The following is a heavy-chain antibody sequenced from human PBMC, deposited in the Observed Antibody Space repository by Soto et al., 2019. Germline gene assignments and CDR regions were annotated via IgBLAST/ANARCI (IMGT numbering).Heavy chain of an antibody. V-gene: IGHV1-18*01. J-gene: IGHJ4*02. Sequence: QVQLVQSGAEVKKPGASVKVSCKASGYTFTSYGISWVRQAPGQGLEWMGWISGYNGNTNYAQKVQGRVTMTADTCTSTAYMELRSLRYDDTAVYYCARDPDTFGGVIVMGYFDYWGQGTLVTVSS. CDR1: GYTFTSYG. CDR2: ISGYNGNT. D-gene: IGHD3-16*02. CDR3: ARDPDTFGGVIVMGYFDY.